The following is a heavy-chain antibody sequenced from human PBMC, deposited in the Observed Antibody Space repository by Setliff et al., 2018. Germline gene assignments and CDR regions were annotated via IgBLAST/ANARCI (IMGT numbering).Heavy chain of an antibody. J-gene: IGHJ5*02. D-gene: IGHD4-17*01. CDR3: ARDVPLTTVTKSYFGP. Sequence: ASVKVSCKASGYILNSYGISWVRQAPGQGLEWMGWISSYNDITNYAQRFQGRVTLTTDMSTSAAYMELRSLGSDDTAVYYCARDVPLTTVTKSYFGPWGQGTLVTVSS. CDR2: ISSYNDIT. V-gene: IGHV1-18*01. CDR1: GYILNSYG.